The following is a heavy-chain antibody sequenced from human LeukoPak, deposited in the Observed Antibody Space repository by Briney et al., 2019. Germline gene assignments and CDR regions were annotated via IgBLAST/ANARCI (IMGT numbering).Heavy chain of an antibody. CDR1: GGTFSSYA. V-gene: IGHV1-69*13. CDR2: IIPIFGTA. Sequence: GASVKVSCKASGGTFSSYASSWVRQAPGQGLEWMGGIIPIFGTANYAQKFQGRVTITADESTSTAYMELSSLRSEDTAVYYCASPATGYYYYYGMDVWGQGTTVTVSS. CDR3: ASPATGYYYYYGMDV. J-gene: IGHJ6*02. D-gene: IGHD3-9*01.